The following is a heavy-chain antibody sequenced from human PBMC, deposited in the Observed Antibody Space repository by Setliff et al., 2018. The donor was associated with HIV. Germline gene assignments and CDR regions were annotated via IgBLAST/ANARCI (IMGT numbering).Heavy chain of an antibody. V-gene: IGHV3-48*03. CDR1: GFSFSSNE. J-gene: IGHJ4*02. D-gene: IGHD5-18*01. Sequence: RLSCAASGFSFSSNEMKWVRQTPGKGLEWVSYISVSGTTISDADSVKGRFTISRDNARNSLFMQMNSLRAEDTAVYYCATRIQLCYWGQGTLVTVSS. CDR3: ATRIQLCY. CDR2: ISVSGTTI.